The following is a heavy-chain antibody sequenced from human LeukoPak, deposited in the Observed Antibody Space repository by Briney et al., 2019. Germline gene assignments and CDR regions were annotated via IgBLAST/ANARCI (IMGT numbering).Heavy chain of an antibody. Sequence: SESLSLTCTVSGGSISSYYWSWIRQPPGKGLEWIGYIYYSGSTNYNPSLKSRVPISVDTSKNQFSLKLSSVTAADTAVYYCARASDGDYSNYFDYWGQGTLVTVSS. CDR1: GGSISSYY. J-gene: IGHJ4*02. D-gene: IGHD4-17*01. CDR3: ARASDGDYSNYFDY. CDR2: IYYSGST. V-gene: IGHV4-59*01.